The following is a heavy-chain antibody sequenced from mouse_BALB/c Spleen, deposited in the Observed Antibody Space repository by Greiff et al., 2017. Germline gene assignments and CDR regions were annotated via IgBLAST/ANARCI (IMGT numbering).Heavy chain of an antibody. CDR1: GFTFSSYA. D-gene: IGHD3-1*01. J-gene: IGHJ3*01. V-gene: IGHV5-9-4*01. CDR2: ISSGGSYT. CDR3: ARGARATPWFAY. Sequence: EVQLVESGGGLVKPGGSLKLSCAASGFTFSSYAMSWVRQSPEKRLEWVAEISSGGSYTYYPDTVTGRFTISRDNAKNTLYLEMSSLRSEDTAMYYCARGARATPWFAYWGQGTLVTVSA.